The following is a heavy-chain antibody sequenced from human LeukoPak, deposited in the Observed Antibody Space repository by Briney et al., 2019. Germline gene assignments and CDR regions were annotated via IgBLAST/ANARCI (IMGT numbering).Heavy chain of an antibody. D-gene: IGHD1-14*01. Sequence: GGSLRLSCTASGFIFNGYAMHWVRQAPGKGLDWVAFIRYDGNNKLYADSVKGRFTISRDNSKNTLYLHINSLRAEDTAVYYCVKDNPLDYWGQGTLVIVSS. J-gene: IGHJ4*02. V-gene: IGHV3-30*02. CDR3: VKDNPLDY. CDR1: GFIFNGYA. CDR2: IRYDGNNK.